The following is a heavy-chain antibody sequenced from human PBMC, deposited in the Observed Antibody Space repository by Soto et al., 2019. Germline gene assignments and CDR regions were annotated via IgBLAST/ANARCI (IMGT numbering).Heavy chain of an antibody. CDR1: GFTFSSYE. J-gene: IGHJ4*02. CDR3: ARDGVANDY. Sequence: EVQLVESGGGLVQPGGSLRLSCAASGFTFSSYEMNWVRQAPGKGLEWVSYIRSSGSTIYYADSVKGRFTISRDNAKNSLYMQMNSLRAEDTAVYYCARDGVANDYWGQGTLVTVSS. CDR2: IRSSGSTI. V-gene: IGHV3-48*03. D-gene: IGHD2-15*01.